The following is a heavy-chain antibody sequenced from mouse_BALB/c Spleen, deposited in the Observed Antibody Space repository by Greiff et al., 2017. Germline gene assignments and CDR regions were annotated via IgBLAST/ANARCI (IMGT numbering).Heavy chain of an antibody. CDR2: IYPGDGDT. D-gene: IGHD1-1*01. CDR3: ARTDYYGSPFYAMDY. J-gene: IGHJ4*01. CDR1: GYTFTSYW. V-gene: IGHV1-87*01. Sequence: QVQLQQSGAELARPGASVKLSCKASGYTFTSYWMQWVKQRPGQGLEWIGAIYPGDGDTRYTQKFKGKATLTADKSSSTAYMQLSSLASEDSAVYYCARTDYYGSPFYAMDYWGQGTSVTVSS.